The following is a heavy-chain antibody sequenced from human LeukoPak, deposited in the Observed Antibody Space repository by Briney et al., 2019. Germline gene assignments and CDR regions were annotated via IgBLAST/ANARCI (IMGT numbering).Heavy chain of an antibody. V-gene: IGHV4-61*02. CDR1: GGSISSGSYY. CDR2: IKTSGST. D-gene: IGHD2-2*01. CDR3: ARYHLLNRGVNWSDP. Sequence: SQTLSLTCTVSGGSISSGSYYWSWIRQPAGKGLEWIGRIKTSGSTNYNPSLNSRVTISVDTSKNQFSLKLSSVTAADTAVYYGARYHLLNRGVNWSDPGAQGTLVTVSS. J-gene: IGHJ5*02.